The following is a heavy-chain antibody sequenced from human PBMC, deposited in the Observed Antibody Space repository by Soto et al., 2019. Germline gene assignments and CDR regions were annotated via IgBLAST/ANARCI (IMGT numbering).Heavy chain of an antibody. Sequence: GGSLRLSCAASGFTFSSYAMSWVRQAPGKGLEWVSAISGSGGSTYYADSVKGRFTISRDNSKNTLYLQMNSLRAEDTAVYYCAKVGGYVVVPAAYGFDYWGQGTLVTVSS. D-gene: IGHD2-2*01. J-gene: IGHJ4*02. CDR2: ISGSGGST. V-gene: IGHV3-23*01. CDR1: GFTFSSYA. CDR3: AKVGGYVVVPAAYGFDY.